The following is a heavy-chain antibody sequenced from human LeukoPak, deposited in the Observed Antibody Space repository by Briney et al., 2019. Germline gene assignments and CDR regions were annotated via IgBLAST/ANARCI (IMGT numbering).Heavy chain of an antibody. Sequence: SETLSLTCTVSGGSISSSSYYWSWIRQPAGKGLEWIGRIYTSGSTNYNPSLKSRVTISVDTSKNQFSLKLSSVTAADTAVYYCATYSGYDYYFDYWGQGTLVTVSS. D-gene: IGHD5-12*01. CDR1: GGSISSSSYY. CDR3: ATYSGYDYYFDY. V-gene: IGHV4-61*02. J-gene: IGHJ4*02. CDR2: IYTSGST.